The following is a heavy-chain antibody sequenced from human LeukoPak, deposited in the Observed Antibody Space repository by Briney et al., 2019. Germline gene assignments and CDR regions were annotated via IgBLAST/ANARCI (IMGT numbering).Heavy chain of an antibody. CDR3: ATKGPNVYYDSSGYSRIGYFDL. D-gene: IGHD3-22*01. CDR2: IIPIFGTA. Sequence: ASVKVSCKASGGTFSSYAISWVRQAPGQGLEWMGGIIPIFGTANYAQKFQGRVTITADKSTSTAYMELSSLRSEDTVVYYCATKGPNVYYDSSGYSRIGYFDLWGRGTLVTVSS. J-gene: IGHJ2*01. CDR1: GGTFSSYA. V-gene: IGHV1-69*06.